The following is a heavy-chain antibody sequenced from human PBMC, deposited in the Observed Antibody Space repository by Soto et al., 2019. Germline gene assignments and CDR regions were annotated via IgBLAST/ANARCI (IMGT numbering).Heavy chain of an antibody. Sequence: QVQLVQSGAEVTQPGASVKVSCKASGYTFSNYAIQWVRQAPGQRLEWLAWINSGNGDTKYSQDFQGRVTTTRDTSASTAYMELSSLGAADTAVYYCARGKRYFDLLSSFDYWGQGTLVTVSS. CDR3: ARGKRYFDLLSSFDY. CDR2: INSGNGDT. J-gene: IGHJ4*02. V-gene: IGHV1-3*01. D-gene: IGHD3-9*01. CDR1: GYTFSNYA.